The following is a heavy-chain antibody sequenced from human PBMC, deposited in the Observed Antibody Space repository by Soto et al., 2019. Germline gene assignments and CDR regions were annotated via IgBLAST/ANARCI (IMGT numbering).Heavy chain of an antibody. V-gene: IGHV1-8*01. CDR2: MNPNSGNT. D-gene: IGHD2-2*01. J-gene: IGHJ6*03. CDR1: GYTFTSYD. CDR3: ARVLRYCSSTSCHPQYYYYYMDV. Sequence: ASVKVSCKASGYTFTSYDINWVRQATGQVLEWMGWMNPNSGNTGYAQKFQGRVTMTRNTSISTAYMELSSLRSEDTAVYYCARVLRYCSSTSCHPQYYYYYMDVWG.